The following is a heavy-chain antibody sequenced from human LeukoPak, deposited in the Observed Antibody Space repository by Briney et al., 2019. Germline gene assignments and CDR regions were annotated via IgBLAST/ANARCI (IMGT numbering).Heavy chain of an antibody. V-gene: IGHV3-7*01. CDR2: MDPTGSRK. CDR1: QFTFNGSW. D-gene: IGHD1-1*01. CDR3: AIWTSGNY. Sequence: PGGSLRLSCADSQFTFNGSWMNWVRQAQGKGLEWVANMDPTGSRKRYVDSVRGHFTISKDNPGASLYLDMHSLRAEDTAIYYCAIWTSGNYWGQGTLVTVSS. J-gene: IGHJ4*02.